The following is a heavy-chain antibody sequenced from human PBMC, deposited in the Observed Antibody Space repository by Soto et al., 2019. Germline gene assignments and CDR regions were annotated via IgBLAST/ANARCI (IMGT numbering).Heavy chain of an antibody. J-gene: IGHJ6*02. V-gene: IGHV3-30*18. Sequence: GGSLRLSCAASGFTFSSYGMHWVRQAPGKGLEWVAVISYDGSNKYYADSVKGRFTISRDNSKNTLYLQMNSLRAEDTAVYYCANAGYAGTYYFFSFSQTRGYYYGIDFWGQGTTVSV. CDR1: GFTFSSYG. CDR3: ANAGYAGTYYFFSFSQTRGYYYGIDF. D-gene: IGHD3-10*01. CDR2: ISYDGSNK.